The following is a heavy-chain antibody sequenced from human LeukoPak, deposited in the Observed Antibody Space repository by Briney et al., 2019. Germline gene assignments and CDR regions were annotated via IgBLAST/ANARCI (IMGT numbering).Heavy chain of an antibody. Sequence: GGSLRLSCAASGFTFSRNAMIWVRQAPGKGLEWVSAISGSGSDTYYADSVKGRFTIFRDNSKNTVYLRMNSLRAEDTAVYYCAKDPWGSRGYFDYWGQGTLATVSS. CDR2: ISGSGSDT. D-gene: IGHD7-27*01. CDR1: GFTFSRNA. V-gene: IGHV3-23*01. CDR3: AKDPWGSRGYFDY. J-gene: IGHJ4*02.